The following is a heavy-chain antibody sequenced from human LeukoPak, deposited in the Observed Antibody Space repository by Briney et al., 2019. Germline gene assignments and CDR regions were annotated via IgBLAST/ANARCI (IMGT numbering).Heavy chain of an antibody. CDR1: GYTFTSYY. J-gene: IGHJ4*02. CDR3: ARDRDFWSGPIDF. V-gene: IGHV1-46*01. Sequence: ASVKVSCKASGYTFTSYYMHWVRQAPGQGLEWMGIINPSGGSTSYAQKFQGGVTMTKDTSTSTVYMELSSLTSEDTAVYYCARDRDFWSGPIDFWGQGTLVTVSS. CDR2: INPSGGST. D-gene: IGHD3-3*01.